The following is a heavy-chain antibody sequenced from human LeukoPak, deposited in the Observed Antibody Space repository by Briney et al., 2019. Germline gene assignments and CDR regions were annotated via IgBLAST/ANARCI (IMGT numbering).Heavy chain of an antibody. CDR3: AKDYSSSLTNWFDP. J-gene: IGHJ5*02. CDR1: GFTFSSYA. D-gene: IGHD6-6*01. Sequence: GGSLRLSCAASGFTFSSYAMHWVRQAPGKGLEWVAVISYDGSNKYYADSVKGRFTISRDNSKNTLYLQMNSLRAEDTAVYYCAKDYSSSLTNWFDPWGQGTLVTVSS. V-gene: IGHV3-30-3*01. CDR2: ISYDGSNK.